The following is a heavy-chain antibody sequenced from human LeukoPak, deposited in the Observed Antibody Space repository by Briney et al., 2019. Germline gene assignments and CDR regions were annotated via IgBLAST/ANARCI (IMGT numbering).Heavy chain of an antibody. D-gene: IGHD3-10*01. CDR1: AGSTSSSNYY. V-gene: IGHV4-39*01. J-gene: IGHJ5*02. CDR2: IYYSGRT. Sequence: SETLSLTCTVSAGSTSSSNYYWGWIRQPPGKGLEWIGSIYYSGRTYYNPSLKSRVTISVNTSKKQFSLKLSSVTAADTAVYYCARGRPDGSGSYYKFDPWGQGTLVTVSS. CDR3: ARGRPDGSGSYYKFDP.